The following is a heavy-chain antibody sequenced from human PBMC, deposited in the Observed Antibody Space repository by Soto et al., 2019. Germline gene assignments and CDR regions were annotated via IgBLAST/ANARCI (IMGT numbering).Heavy chain of an antibody. D-gene: IGHD1-26*01. V-gene: IGHV1-69*13. CDR3: ARRLVGAVHFDY. Sequence: SSVKVSCKASGGTFSSYAISWVRQAPGQGLEWMGGIIPIFGTANYAQKFQGRVTITADESTSTAYMELSSLRSEDTAVYYCARRLVGAVHFDYWGQGTLVTVSS. CDR1: GGTFSSYA. J-gene: IGHJ4*02. CDR2: IIPIFGTA.